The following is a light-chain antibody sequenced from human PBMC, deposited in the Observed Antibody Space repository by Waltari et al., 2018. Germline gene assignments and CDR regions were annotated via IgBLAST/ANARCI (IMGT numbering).Light chain of an antibody. V-gene: IGKV1-5*03. Sequence: IQLTQSHSTLSASVGDRVIFSCRASQSISKWLDWYQQKPGKAPKLLIYKASTLESGVPSRFSGSGSGTEFTLTISSLQPEDFATYYCQQYNSYSLLSFGGGTKVEIK. J-gene: IGKJ4*01. CDR2: KAS. CDR3: QQYNSYSLLS. CDR1: QSISKW.